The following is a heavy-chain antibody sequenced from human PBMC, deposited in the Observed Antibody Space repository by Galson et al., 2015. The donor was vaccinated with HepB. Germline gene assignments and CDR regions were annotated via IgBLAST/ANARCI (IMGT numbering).Heavy chain of an antibody. D-gene: IGHD7-27*01. V-gene: IGHV3-49*03. CDR1: GFTFGDYA. Sequence: SLRLSCAASGFTFGDYAMSWLRQAPGEGLEWVGFIRSEAYGGTTEYAASVKGRFTISRDDSKSIAYLQMNSLKIEDTAVYYCSRGDLTGHWVEGDWGQGTLVTLSS. CDR3: SRGDLTGHWVEGD. J-gene: IGHJ4*02. CDR2: IRSEAYGGTT.